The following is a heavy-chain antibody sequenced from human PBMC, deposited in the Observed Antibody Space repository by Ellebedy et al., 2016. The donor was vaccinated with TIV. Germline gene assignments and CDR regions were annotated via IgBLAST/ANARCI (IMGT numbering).Heavy chain of an antibody. CDR3: ARDLRPGSHPLYYGADV. J-gene: IGHJ6*02. D-gene: IGHD3-10*01. CDR1: GFAFSAYA. CDR2: ITHGGVNK. V-gene: IGHV3-30-3*01. Sequence: GESLKISXEASGFAFSAYAMYWVRQAPGKGLDWVAGITHGGVNKHYADSVKGRFTVSRDNSNNRLSLQMNGLRIEDTSVYYCARDLRPGSHPLYYGADVWGQGTTVSVS.